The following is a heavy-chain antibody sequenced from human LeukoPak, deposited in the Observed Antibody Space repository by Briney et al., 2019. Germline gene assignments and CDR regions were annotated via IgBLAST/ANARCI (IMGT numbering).Heavy chain of an antibody. J-gene: IGHJ3*02. CDR1: GGSISSSRYD. D-gene: IGHD3-22*01. V-gene: IGHV4-39*07. CDR3: ARDRVRNYYDSSGYYYNDAFDI. Sequence: PSETLSLTCNVSGGSISSSRYDWGWIRQAPGKGLEWIGSIYYSGSTYYNPSLKSRVTISADTPKNQFSLKLSSVTAADTAVYYCARDRVRNYYDSSGYYYNDAFDIWGQGTMVTVSS. CDR2: IYYSGST.